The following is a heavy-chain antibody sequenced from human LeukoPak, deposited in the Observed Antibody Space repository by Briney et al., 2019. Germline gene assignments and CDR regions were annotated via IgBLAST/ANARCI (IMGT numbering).Heavy chain of an antibody. V-gene: IGHV5-51*01. CDR2: IYPGVSRT. Sequence: GESLKISCKGSGYSFATYWIGWVRQMPVKGLEWIGIIYPGVSRTTYSLSFQGQVTFSADKSISSAYLLWIILQASVSAFYYCARHLSSISSCPNYWCPGSLVAVSS. D-gene: IGHD2-2*01. CDR1: GYSFATYW. CDR3: ARHLSSISSCPNY. J-gene: IGHJ4*02.